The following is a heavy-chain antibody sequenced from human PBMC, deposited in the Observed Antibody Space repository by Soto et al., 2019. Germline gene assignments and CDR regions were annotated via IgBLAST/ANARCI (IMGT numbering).Heavy chain of an antibody. V-gene: IGHV3-48*01. Sequence: PGGSLRLSCAASGFTFSSYSINWVRQAPGKGLEWVSYISTSGSTIYYADSVKGRFTISRDNARNSVYLQVNSLRAEDTAVYYCARVRWAVAGYIDYWGQGP. CDR3: ARVRWAVAGYIDY. J-gene: IGHJ4*02. D-gene: IGHD6-19*01. CDR2: ISTSGSTI. CDR1: GFTFSSYS.